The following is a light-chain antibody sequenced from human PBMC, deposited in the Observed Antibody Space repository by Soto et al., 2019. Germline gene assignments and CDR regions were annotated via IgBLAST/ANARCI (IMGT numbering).Light chain of an antibody. J-gene: IGKJ2*01. CDR3: QHRGEWPRT. V-gene: IGKV3-11*01. CDR1: QSVSNY. Sequence: EIVLTQSPATLSLSPGERATLSCRASQSVSNYLAAYHQKPGQSPRLLIYGSSTRATAIPARFTGSWSGTDFTLTISMLEPEDSAVYYCQHRGEWPRTFGQGTKLEIK. CDR2: GSS.